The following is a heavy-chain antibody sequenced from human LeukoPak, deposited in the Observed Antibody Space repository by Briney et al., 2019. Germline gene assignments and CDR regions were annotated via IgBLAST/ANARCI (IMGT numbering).Heavy chain of an antibody. CDR2: VYSGGTT. D-gene: IGHD3-10*01. J-gene: IGHJ3*02. CDR3: ARESGSGNSLGLNDPFDI. Sequence: PGGSLRLSCAASGFTFSSYDMSWVRQAPGEGLEWVSVVYSGGTTYYTDSVKGRFTISRDDSKNTVYLQMNSLRAEDTAMYYCARESGSGNSLGLNDPFDIWGQGTMVTVSS. CDR1: GFTFSSYD. V-gene: IGHV3-66*01.